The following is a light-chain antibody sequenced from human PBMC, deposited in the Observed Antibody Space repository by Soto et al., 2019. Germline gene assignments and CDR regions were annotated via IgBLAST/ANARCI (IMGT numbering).Light chain of an antibody. CDR1: SSDVGGYNY. CDR3: SSYTSSSTFV. CDR2: DVS. J-gene: IGLJ3*02. V-gene: IGLV2-14*01. Sequence: QSALTQPASVSGSPGQSITISCTGTSSDVGGYNYVSWYQQHPGKAPKLMIYDVSNRPSGVSNRFSGSKSGNTASLTISGLQAEDEAEYDCSSYTSSSTFVFGGVTKLTVL.